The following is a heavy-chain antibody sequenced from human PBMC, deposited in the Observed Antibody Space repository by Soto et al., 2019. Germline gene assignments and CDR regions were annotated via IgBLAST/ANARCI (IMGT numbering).Heavy chain of an antibody. CDR1: GFTFSNFW. CDR2: IWDDGSKT. D-gene: IGHD5-18*01. Sequence: GGSLRLSCAASGFTFSNFWMHWVRQAPGKGLEWVAVIWDDGSKTYYADSVKGRFTISRDDSKKTVYLQMNSLRAEDTATYHCARDRDTAMVDGAFDIWGQGTMVTVSS. V-gene: IGHV3-33*08. J-gene: IGHJ3*02. CDR3: ARDRDTAMVDGAFDI.